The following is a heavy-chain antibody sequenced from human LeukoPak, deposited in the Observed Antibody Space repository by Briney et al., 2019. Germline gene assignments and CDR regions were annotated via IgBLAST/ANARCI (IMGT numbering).Heavy chain of an antibody. D-gene: IGHD2-15*01. CDR3: AKGSCSGGSCYPNNDY. Sequence: GGSLRLSCAASGFTFSSYEMNWVRQAPGKGLEWVSYISSSGSTIYYADSVKGRFTISRDNAKNSLYLQMNSLRAEDTAVYYCAKGSCSGGSCYPNNDYWGQGTLVTVSS. CDR2: ISSSGSTI. J-gene: IGHJ4*02. CDR1: GFTFSSYE. V-gene: IGHV3-48*03.